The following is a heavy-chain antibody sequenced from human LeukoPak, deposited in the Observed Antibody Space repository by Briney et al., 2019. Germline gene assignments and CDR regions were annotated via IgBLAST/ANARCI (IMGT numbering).Heavy chain of an antibody. Sequence: SETLSLTCTVSGGSISGNYWSWIRQPPGKGLEWIGNIYYSGSTNYNPSLKSRVTISVDTSKNQFSLKLSSVTAADTAVYYCARVKSSGWGIGFAYWGQGTLVTVSS. D-gene: IGHD6-19*01. J-gene: IGHJ4*02. CDR2: IYYSGST. CDR1: GGSISGNY. V-gene: IGHV4-59*01. CDR3: ARVKSSGWGIGFAY.